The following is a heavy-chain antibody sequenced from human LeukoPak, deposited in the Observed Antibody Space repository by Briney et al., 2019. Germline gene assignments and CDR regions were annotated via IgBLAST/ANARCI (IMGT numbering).Heavy chain of an antibody. CDR1: GGSISSYY. CDR2: IYYSGST. D-gene: IGHD5-12*01. CDR3: ARRGYSGYGVAYYYYMDV. Sequence: PSETLSLTCTVSGGSISSYYWSWIRQPPGKGLEWIGYIYYSGSTNYNPSLKSRVTISVDTSKNQFSLKLSSVTAADTAVYYCARRGYSGYGVAYYYYMDVWGKGTTVTVSS. V-gene: IGHV4-59*01. J-gene: IGHJ6*03.